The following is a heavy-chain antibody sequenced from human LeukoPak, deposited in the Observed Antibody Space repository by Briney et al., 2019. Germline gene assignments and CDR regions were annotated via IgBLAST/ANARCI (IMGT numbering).Heavy chain of an antibody. CDR2: IYYSGST. D-gene: IGHD6-6*01. V-gene: IGHV4-59*01. Sequence: SETLSLTCTVSGGSISSYYWSWIRQPPGKGLERIGYIYYSGSTNYNPSLKSRVTISVDTSKNQFSLKLSSVTAADTAVYYCARESSIAAAGFDPWGQGTLVTVSS. J-gene: IGHJ5*02. CDR3: ARESSIAAAGFDP. CDR1: GGSISSYY.